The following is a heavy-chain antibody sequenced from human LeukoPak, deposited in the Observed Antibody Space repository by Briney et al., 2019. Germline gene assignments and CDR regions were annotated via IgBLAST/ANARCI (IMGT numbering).Heavy chain of an antibody. CDR2: IKQDGSEK. Sequence: AGGSLRLSCAASGFTFSSYWMSWVRQAPGKGLEWVANIKQDGSEKYYVDSVKGRFTISRDNAKNSLYLQMNSLRAEDTAVYYCARCYTVPYYYGMDVWGQGATVTVSS. J-gene: IGHJ6*02. V-gene: IGHV3-7*01. D-gene: IGHD2-2*02. CDR3: ARCYTVPYYYGMDV. CDR1: GFTFSSYW.